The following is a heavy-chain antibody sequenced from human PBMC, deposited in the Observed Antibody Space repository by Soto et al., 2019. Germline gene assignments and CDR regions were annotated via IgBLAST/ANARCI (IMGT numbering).Heavy chain of an antibody. CDR1: GGTFSSYA. J-gene: IGHJ5*02. Sequence: SVKVSCKASGGTFSSYAISWVRQAPGQGLEWMGGIIPIFGTANYAQKFQGRVTITADESTSTAYMELSSLRSEDTAVYYCARNSLRTIFGVVGLGRATSHWFDPWGQGPRVTVSS. CDR3: ARNSLRTIFGVVGLGRATSHWFDP. D-gene: IGHD3-3*01. CDR2: IIPIFGTA. V-gene: IGHV1-69*13.